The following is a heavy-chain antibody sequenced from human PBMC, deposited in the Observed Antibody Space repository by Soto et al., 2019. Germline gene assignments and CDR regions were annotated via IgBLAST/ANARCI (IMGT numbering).Heavy chain of an antibody. CDR1: GITFEELA. V-gene: IGHV3-9*01. CDR2: INWNSGSI. Sequence: EVQLVESGGGLVQPGGSLRLSCAATGITFEELAIHWVRQAPGKGLEWVSGINWNSGSIGYADSVKGRFTISRDNAKNSLYLHLNSLRAEDTALYYCAKAPNLVTHWFDPWGQGTLVTVSS. J-gene: IGHJ5*02. CDR3: AKAPNLVTHWFDP. D-gene: IGHD3-9*01.